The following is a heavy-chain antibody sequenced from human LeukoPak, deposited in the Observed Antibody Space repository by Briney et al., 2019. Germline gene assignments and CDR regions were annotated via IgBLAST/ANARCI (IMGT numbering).Heavy chain of an antibody. CDR3: ARDPESSSFDY. V-gene: IGHV3-7*01. CDR2: INQDGSVK. Sequence: PGGSLRLSCAASTFTFSTYWMTWVRQAPGKGPEFVANINQDGSVKNYVDSLKGRFTNSRDNAKNPMYLQMNSLRADDSAVYYCARDPESSSFDYWGQGTLVTVSS. J-gene: IGHJ4*02. D-gene: IGHD6-13*01. CDR1: TFTFSTYW.